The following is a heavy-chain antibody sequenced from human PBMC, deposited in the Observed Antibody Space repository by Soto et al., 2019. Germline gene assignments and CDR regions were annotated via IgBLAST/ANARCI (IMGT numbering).Heavy chain of an antibody. D-gene: IGHD5-12*01. J-gene: IGHJ4*02. CDR1: GYTLTHYY. CDR2: INPSTLVT. CDR3: ARNGQTYDYYFFDN. V-gene: IGHV1-46*01. Sequence: GASVKVSCKASGYTLTHYYMHWVRQAPGQGPEWVGVINPSTLVTSYAQKFQGRVTITRDTSTSTVYMELNSLISEDTAVYYCARNGQTYDYYFFDNWGQGTLVTVSS.